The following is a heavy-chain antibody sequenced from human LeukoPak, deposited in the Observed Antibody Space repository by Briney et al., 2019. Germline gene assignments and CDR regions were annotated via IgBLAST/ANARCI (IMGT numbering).Heavy chain of an antibody. J-gene: IGHJ3*02. V-gene: IGHV3-30*18. D-gene: IGHD3-22*01. Sequence: SGGSLRLSCAASGFTFSSYGMHWVRQAPGKGLEWVAVISYDGSNKYYADSVKGRFTISRDNPKNTLYLQMNSLRAEDKAVYYCANFPDYYDSSGPHNAVFDIWGQGTMVTVSS. CDR3: ANFPDYYDSSGPHNAVFDI. CDR2: ISYDGSNK. CDR1: GFTFSSYG.